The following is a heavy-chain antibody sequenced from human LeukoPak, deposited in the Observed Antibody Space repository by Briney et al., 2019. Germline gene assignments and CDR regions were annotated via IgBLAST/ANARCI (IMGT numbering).Heavy chain of an antibody. CDR3: AKDFYGGNSDGRGN. Sequence: PGGSLRLSCAASGFTFDDYAMHWVRQAPGKGLERVSLITGDGGSTYYADSVRGRFTISRDNSKNSLYLQMNSLRTEDTALYYCAKDFYGGNSDGRGNWGQGTLVTVSS. CDR1: GFTFDDYA. J-gene: IGHJ4*02. V-gene: IGHV3-43*02. D-gene: IGHD4-23*01. CDR2: ITGDGGST.